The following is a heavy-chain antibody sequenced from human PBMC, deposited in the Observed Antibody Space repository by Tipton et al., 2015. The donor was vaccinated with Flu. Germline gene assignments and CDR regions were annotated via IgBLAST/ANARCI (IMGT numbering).Heavy chain of an antibody. J-gene: IGHJ4*02. CDR3: AKGHHSGRGPYYSDY. Sequence: RSLRLSCAASGFTFSSYGMHWVRQAPGKGLEGVGVISYDGINEYYADSVKGRFTISRDSSKNTLYLQMNSLRAEDTAVYYCAKGHHSGRGPYYSDYWGQGTLVTVSS. V-gene: IGHV3-30*18. CDR1: GFTFSSYG. CDR2: ISYDGINE. D-gene: IGHD1-26*01.